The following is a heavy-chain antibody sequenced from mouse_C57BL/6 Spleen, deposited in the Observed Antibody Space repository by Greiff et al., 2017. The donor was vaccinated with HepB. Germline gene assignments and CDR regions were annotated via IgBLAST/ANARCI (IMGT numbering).Heavy chain of an antibody. CDR2: IYPRSGNT. V-gene: IGHV1-81*01. Sequence: QVQLQQSGAELARPGASVKLSCKASGYTFTSYGISWVKQRTGQGLEWIGEIYPRSGNTYYNEKFKGKATLTADKSSSTAYMELRSLTSEDSAVYFCAGEDGSSYYYAMDYWGQGTSVTVSS. D-gene: IGHD1-3*01. J-gene: IGHJ4*01. CDR1: GYTFTSYG. CDR3: AGEDGSSYYYAMDY.